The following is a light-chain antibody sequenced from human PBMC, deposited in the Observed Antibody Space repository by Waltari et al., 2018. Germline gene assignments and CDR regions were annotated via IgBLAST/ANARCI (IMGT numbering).Light chain of an antibody. Sequence: SSELTQDPAVSVALGPTVSITCKGDSLRSTYASVYQQKAGQATVLFIYGKNNRPSGIPDRFSGSSSGNTASLTITGAQAEDEADYYCNSRDSSGNHWVFGGGTKLTVL. V-gene: IGLV3-19*01. J-gene: IGLJ3*02. CDR2: GKN. CDR3: NSRDSSGNHWV. CDR1: SLRSTY.